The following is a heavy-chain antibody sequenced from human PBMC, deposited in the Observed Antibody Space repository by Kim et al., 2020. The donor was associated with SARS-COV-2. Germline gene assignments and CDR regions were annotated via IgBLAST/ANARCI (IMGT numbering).Heavy chain of an antibody. Sequence: GGSLRLSCAASGFTFKSYSMNWVRQAPGKGLEWVASSSSSSSYKYYADSVKGRFTISRDNAKNSLYLQVNTLRAEDTAVYYCARGSDDSRGYYPYFFDSWGQGTLVTVSS. D-gene: IGHD3-22*01. V-gene: IGHV3-21*01. CDR1: GFTFKSYS. CDR2: SSSSSSYK. CDR3: ARGSDDSRGYYPYFFDS. J-gene: IGHJ4*02.